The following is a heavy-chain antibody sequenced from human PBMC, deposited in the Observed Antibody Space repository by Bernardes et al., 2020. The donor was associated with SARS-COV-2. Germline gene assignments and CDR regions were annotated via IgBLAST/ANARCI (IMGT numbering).Heavy chain of an antibody. CDR1: GFTFSNAW. J-gene: IGHJ3*02. CDR2: IKSKTDGGTT. D-gene: IGHD7-27*01. Sequence: GGSLRLSCAASGFTFSNAWMNWVRQAPGKGLEWVGRIKSKTDGGTTDYAAPVKGRFTISRDDSKNTLYLQMNSLKTEDTAVYYCTTEDWGWVPGAFDIWGQGTMVTVSS. CDR3: TTEDWGWVPGAFDI. V-gene: IGHV3-15*07.